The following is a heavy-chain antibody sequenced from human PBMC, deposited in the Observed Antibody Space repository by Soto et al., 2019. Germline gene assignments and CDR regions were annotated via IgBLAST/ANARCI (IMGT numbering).Heavy chain of an antibody. CDR1: GFRVCDFA. D-gene: IGHD3-16*01. Sequence: GGTLRLSSRGSGFRVCDFAINGFRQSPGKGLECGGFIRSKVYGGTIEYAASVKGRFSISRDDSKSIAYLQMSSLRTDDTAVYYSTRDGVQITALDYRYYGLDVWGQGTTVTVSS. CDR2: IRSKVYGGTI. V-gene: IGHV3-49*03. CDR3: TRDGVQITALDYRYYGLDV. J-gene: IGHJ6*02.